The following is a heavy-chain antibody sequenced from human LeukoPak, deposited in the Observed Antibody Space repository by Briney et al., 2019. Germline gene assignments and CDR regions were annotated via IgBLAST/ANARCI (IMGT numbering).Heavy chain of an antibody. CDR1: GFTLSYYG. D-gene: IGHD5-18*01. Sequence: GGSLRLSCAASGFTLSYYGMSWVRQAPGKGQEWVSLISGSGGNTYYADSVKGRFTISRDNSKNTLFLQMSSLRADDTAVYYCAKDLGYSYGYIDYWGRGTLVTVSS. CDR2: ISGSGGNT. CDR3: AKDLGYSYGYIDY. V-gene: IGHV3-23*01. J-gene: IGHJ4*02.